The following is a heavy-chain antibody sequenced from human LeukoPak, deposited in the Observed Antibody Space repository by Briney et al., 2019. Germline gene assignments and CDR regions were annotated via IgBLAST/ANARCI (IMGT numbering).Heavy chain of an antibody. D-gene: IGHD3-22*01. CDR2: ISSSSTYI. Sequence: GGSLRLSCAASGFTFSSYSMNWVRQAPGKGLEWVSSISSSSTYIYYADSVTGRFTISRDNAKNSLYLQMNSLRAEDTAIYYCARRGYYDSSGYDYWGQGTLVTVSS. J-gene: IGHJ4*02. CDR3: ARRGYYDSSGYDY. V-gene: IGHV3-21*01. CDR1: GFTFSSYS.